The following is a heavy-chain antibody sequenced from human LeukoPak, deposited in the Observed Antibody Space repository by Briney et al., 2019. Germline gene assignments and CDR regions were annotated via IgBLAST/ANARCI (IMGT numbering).Heavy chain of an antibody. Sequence: SVKVSCKASGGTFSSYAISWVRQPPGQGLEWMGRIIPIPGIANYAQKFQGRVTITADKSTSTAYMELSSLRSEDTAVYYCARADSSRGYWGQGTLVTVSS. CDR1: GGTFSSYA. CDR3: ARADSSRGY. CDR2: IIPIPGIA. V-gene: IGHV1-69*04. D-gene: IGHD6-19*01. J-gene: IGHJ4*02.